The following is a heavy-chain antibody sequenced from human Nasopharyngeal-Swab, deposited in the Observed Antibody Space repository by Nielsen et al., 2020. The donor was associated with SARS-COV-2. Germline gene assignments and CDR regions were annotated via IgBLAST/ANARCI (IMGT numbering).Heavy chain of an antibody. CDR2: INPSGGST. V-gene: IGHV1-46*01. Sequence: WVQQAPGQGLEWMGIINPSGGSTSYAQKFQGRVTMTRDTSTSTVYMELSSLRSEDTAVYYCARVLAAAGYNWFDPWGQGTLVTVSS. J-gene: IGHJ5*02. D-gene: IGHD6-13*01. CDR3: ARVLAAAGYNWFDP.